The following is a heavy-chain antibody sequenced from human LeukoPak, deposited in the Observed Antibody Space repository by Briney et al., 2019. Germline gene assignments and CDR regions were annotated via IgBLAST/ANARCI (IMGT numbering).Heavy chain of an antibody. J-gene: IGHJ3*02. Sequence: KPSETLSLTCTVSGGSISRYSWSWIRQPPGKGLEWIGYIFYSGSTNYNPSLKSRVNIAVDTSKNQFSLKLSSVTAADTAVYYCARDPYYDILTGTVGSAFDIWGQGTMVTVSS. V-gene: IGHV4-59*01. CDR2: IFYSGST. CDR3: ARDPYYDILTGTVGSAFDI. CDR1: GGSISRYS. D-gene: IGHD3-9*01.